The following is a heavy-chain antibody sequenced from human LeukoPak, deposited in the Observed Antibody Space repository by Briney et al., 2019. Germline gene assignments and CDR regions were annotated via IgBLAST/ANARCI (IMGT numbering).Heavy chain of an antibody. CDR1: GFTFSSYG. J-gene: IGHJ4*02. CDR2: IWYDGSNK. CDR3: ARERSRYFDY. V-gene: IGHV3-33*01. Sequence: PGGSLRLSCAASGFTFSSYGMHWVRQAPGKGLEWVAVIWYDGSNKYYADSVKGRFTISRDNSKNTLYLQMNSLRAEDTAGYYFARERSRYFDYWGQGTLFTVSS. D-gene: IGHD3-10*01.